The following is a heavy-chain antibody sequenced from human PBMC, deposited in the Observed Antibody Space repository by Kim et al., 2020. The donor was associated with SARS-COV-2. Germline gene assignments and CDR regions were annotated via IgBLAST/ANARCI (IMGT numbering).Heavy chain of an antibody. J-gene: IGHJ6*02. CDR3: ARVYSSSYYYYYGMDV. V-gene: IGHV3-7*01. Sequence: GGSLRLSCAASGFTFSSYWMSWVRQAPGKGLEWVANIKQDGSEKYYVDSVKGRFTISRDNAKNSLYLQMNSLRAEDTAVYYCARVYSSSYYYYYGMDVWGQGTTVTVSS. D-gene: IGHD6-6*01. CDR1: GFTFSSYW. CDR2: IKQDGSEK.